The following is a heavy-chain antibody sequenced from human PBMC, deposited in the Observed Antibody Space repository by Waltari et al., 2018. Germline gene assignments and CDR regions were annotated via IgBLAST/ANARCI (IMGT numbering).Heavy chain of an antibody. J-gene: IGHJ6*02. CDR2: INHSGST. Sequence: QVQLQQWGVGRLKPSETLSLTCAVYGGSFSGYYWIWIRKPPGNGLEWIGEINHSGSTNYNPSLKGRVTISLDTSKNQFSLKLSSVTAADTAVYYCARLSNGSGWGYYYGMDVWGQGTTVTVSS. D-gene: IGHD3-10*01. CDR3: ARLSNGSGWGYYYGMDV. V-gene: IGHV4-34*01. CDR1: GGSFSGYY.